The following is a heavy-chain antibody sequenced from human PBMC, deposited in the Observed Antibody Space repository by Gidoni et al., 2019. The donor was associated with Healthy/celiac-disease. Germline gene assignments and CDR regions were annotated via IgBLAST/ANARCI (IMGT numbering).Heavy chain of an antibody. CDR1: GYSFTSYW. CDR3: ARHLTVAGYYYYYGMDV. Sequence: EVQLVQSGAEVKKPGESLRISCKGSGYSFTSYWISWVRQMPGKGLEWMGRIDPSDSYTNYSPSFQGHVTISADKSISTAYLQWSSLKASDTAMYYCARHLTVAGYYYYYGMDVWGQGTTVTVSS. CDR2: IDPSDSYT. V-gene: IGHV5-10-1*03. J-gene: IGHJ6*02. D-gene: IGHD6-19*01.